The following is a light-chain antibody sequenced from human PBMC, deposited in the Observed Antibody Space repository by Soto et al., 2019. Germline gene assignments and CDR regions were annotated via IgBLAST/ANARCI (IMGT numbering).Light chain of an antibody. CDR2: AAS. J-gene: IGKJ2*01. Sequence: DIQMTQSPSSLSASVVDGFTITFRASQSISSYLNWYQQKPGKAPKLLIYAASSLQSGVPSRFSGSGSGTDFTLTISSLQPEDFATYYCQQSYSTPYTFGQGTKVDI. CDR1: QSISSY. CDR3: QQSYSTPYT. V-gene: IGKV1-39*01.